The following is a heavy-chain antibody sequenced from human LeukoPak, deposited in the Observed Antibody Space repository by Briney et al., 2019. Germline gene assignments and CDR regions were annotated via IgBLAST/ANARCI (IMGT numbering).Heavy chain of an antibody. CDR3: ARYPTAGYSSGWYGPSFDY. J-gene: IGHJ4*02. D-gene: IGHD6-19*01. V-gene: IGHV3-7*01. CDR2: IKRDGCEK. CDR1: GFTFSSYW. Sequence: GGSLRLSCAASGFTFSSYWMNWVRQAPGKGLEWVANIKRDGCEKYYVDSVKGRFTISRDKAKNSLYLQMNSLRAEDTAVYYCARYPTAGYSSGWYGPSFDYWGQGTLVTVSS.